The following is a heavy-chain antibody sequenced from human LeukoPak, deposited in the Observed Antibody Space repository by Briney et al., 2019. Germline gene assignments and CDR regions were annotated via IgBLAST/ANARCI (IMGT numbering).Heavy chain of an antibody. CDR3: AKNSGYAYFDY. D-gene: IGHD5-12*01. CDR2: ISGSGGST. Sequence: GGSLRLSCAASGFTFSSYAMSWVRQAPGKGLEWVSSISGSGGSTYYADSVKGRFTISRDNSKNTLYLQMNSLRAEDSAVYYCAKNSGYAYFDYWGQGTLVTVSS. V-gene: IGHV3-23*01. CDR1: GFTFSSYA. J-gene: IGHJ4*02.